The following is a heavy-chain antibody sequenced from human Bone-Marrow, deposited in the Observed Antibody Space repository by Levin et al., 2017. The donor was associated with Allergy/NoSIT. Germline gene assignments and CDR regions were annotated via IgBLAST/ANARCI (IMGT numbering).Heavy chain of an antibody. CDR1: GFTFSHYA. CDR2: ISASGGGT. V-gene: IGHV3-23*01. Sequence: GGSLRLSCTASGFTFSHYAMTWVRQVSGKGLEWVATISASGGGTYYRDSVKGRFTISRDNSENTLYLQINSLTAEDTAIYYCAKDPNGDYVGAYDSWGQGILVTVSS. J-gene: IGHJ4*02. CDR3: AKDPNGDYVGAYDS. D-gene: IGHD4-17*01.